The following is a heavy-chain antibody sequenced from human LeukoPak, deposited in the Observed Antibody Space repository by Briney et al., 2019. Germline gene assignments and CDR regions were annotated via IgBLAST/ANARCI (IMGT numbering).Heavy chain of an antibody. CDR2: SKSDGSST. CDR3: ARASSKQLAGYLPDGFDI. V-gene: IGHV3-74*01. D-gene: IGHD3-9*01. J-gene: IGHJ3*02. Sequence: GGSLRLSCAGSGFTFSTYWMHWVRQAPGKGLVWVSRSKSDGSSTSYAGSVKGRFTISRDNAKNTLYLQMNSLRADDAAVYYCARASSKQLAGYLPDGFDIWGQGTMVTVSS. CDR1: GFTFSTYW.